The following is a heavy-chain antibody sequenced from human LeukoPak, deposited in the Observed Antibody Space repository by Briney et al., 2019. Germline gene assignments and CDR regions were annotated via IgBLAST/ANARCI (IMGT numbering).Heavy chain of an antibody. Sequence: SVKVSCKPSGGNFNNKPVNWVRQAPGQGLEWVGVIIPIFDEPYYEQKLQGRVTITVDRSTSTVSMELRSLTSEDTAMYYCARGHGDILSAFAYWGQGTVVTVSS. CDR3: ARGHGDILSAFAY. D-gene: IGHD3-9*01. J-gene: IGHJ4*02. CDR1: GGNFNNKP. V-gene: IGHV1-69*06. CDR2: IIPIFDEP.